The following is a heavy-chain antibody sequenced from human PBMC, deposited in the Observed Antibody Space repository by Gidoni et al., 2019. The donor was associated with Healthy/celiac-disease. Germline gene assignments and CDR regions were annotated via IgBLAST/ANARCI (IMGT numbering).Heavy chain of an antibody. D-gene: IGHD1-26*01. Sequence: EVQLVESGGGLVQPGRSLRLSCSASGFTFNDYAMHWVRQAPGKGLEWVSGISWNSGRIGYADAVKGRFTISRDNAKNSLYLQMNSLRAEDTALYYCAKGATTRGYYYGMDVWGQGTTVTVSS. J-gene: IGHJ6*02. CDR3: AKGATTRGYYYGMDV. CDR1: GFTFNDYA. V-gene: IGHV3-9*01. CDR2: ISWNSGRI.